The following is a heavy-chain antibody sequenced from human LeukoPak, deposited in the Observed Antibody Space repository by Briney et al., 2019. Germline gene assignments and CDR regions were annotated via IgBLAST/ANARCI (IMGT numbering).Heavy chain of an antibody. Sequence: GGSLRLSCAASGFIFSTYWMSWVRQGPGKGLEWVATLWPDGSDKRYVDSVRDRFTISRDNAKNSLYLQMDSLSAEDTAVYYCARLFGAVTTFDYWGQGALVTVSS. CDR1: GFIFSTYW. CDR2: LWPDGSDK. J-gene: IGHJ4*02. CDR3: ARLFGAVTTFDY. D-gene: IGHD4-17*01. V-gene: IGHV3-7*01.